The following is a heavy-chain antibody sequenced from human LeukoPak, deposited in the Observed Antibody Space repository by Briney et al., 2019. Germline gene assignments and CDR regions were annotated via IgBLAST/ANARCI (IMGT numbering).Heavy chain of an antibody. D-gene: IGHD6-13*01. CDR2: IYSGGNT. J-gene: IGHJ4*02. V-gene: IGHV3-53*01. CDR1: GFTVSSNY. CDR3: ARCDSSTWYGFDY. Sequence: GGSLRLSRAASGFTVSSNYMSWVRQAPGKGLEWVSVIYSGGNTYYADSVKGRFTISRDNSKNTLYLQMNSLRAEDTAVYYCARCDSSTWYGFDYWGQGTLVTVSS.